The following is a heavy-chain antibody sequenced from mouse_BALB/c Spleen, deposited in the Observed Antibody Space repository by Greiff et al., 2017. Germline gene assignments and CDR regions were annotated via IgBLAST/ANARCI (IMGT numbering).Heavy chain of an antibody. CDR3: ARDTVYDGYYRYFDV. D-gene: IGHD2-3*01. J-gene: IGHJ1*01. V-gene: IGHV7-3*02. Sequence: EVKLVESGGGLVQPGGSLRLSCATSGFTFTDYYMSWVRQPPGKALEWLGFIRNKANGYTTEYSASVKGRFTISRDNSQSILYLQMNTLRAEDSATYYCARDTVYDGYYRYFDVWGAGTTVTVSS. CDR1: GFTFTDYY. CDR2: IRNKANGYTT.